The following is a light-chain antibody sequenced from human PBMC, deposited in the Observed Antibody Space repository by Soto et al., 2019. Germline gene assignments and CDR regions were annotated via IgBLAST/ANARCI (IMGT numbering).Light chain of an antibody. CDR2: RDS. CDR1: NIGSKN. CDR3: QVGDRSTARG. V-gene: IGLV3-9*01. Sequence: SYELTQPLSVSVALGQTARITCGGNNIGSKNVHWYQQKPGQAPVLVIYRDSNRPSGSPERFSGSNSGNTATLTISRAQAGDEAEHYGQVGDRSTARGFGGGTK. J-gene: IGLJ3*02.